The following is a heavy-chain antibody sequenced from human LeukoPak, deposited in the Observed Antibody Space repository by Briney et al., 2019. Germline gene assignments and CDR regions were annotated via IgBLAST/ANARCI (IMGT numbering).Heavy chain of an antibody. Sequence: GGSLRLSCAASGFSFNTYAMSWVRQAPGKGLEWVSAISNTGGSTYYADSVKGRFTISRDKSKNTLSLQMNSLRAEDTAVYYCAQQVGYCSSGSCYFAYWGQGTLVTVSS. D-gene: IGHD2-15*01. CDR1: GFSFNTYA. CDR3: AQQVGYCSSGSCYFAY. CDR2: ISNTGGST. J-gene: IGHJ4*02. V-gene: IGHV3-23*01.